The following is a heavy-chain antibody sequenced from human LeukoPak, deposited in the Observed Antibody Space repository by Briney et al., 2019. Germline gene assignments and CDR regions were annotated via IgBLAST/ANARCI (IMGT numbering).Heavy chain of an antibody. J-gene: IGHJ4*02. CDR1: GYTFTSNY. CDR2: IYPRDGST. V-gene: IGHV1-46*01. CDR3: ARDQEGFDY. Sequence: ASVKVSCEASGYTFTSNYIHWLRQAPGQGLEWMGMIYPRDGSTSYAQKFQGRVTVTRDTSTSTVHLELSGLRSEDTAVYYCARDQEGFDYWGQGTLVTVSS.